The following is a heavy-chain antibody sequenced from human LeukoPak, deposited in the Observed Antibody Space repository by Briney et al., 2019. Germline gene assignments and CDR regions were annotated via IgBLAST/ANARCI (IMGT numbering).Heavy chain of an antibody. CDR3: ARGPYGSGSLY. D-gene: IGHD3-10*01. CDR1: GGTFSSYA. J-gene: IGHJ4*02. Sequence: SVKVSCKASGGTFSSYAISWVRQAPGQGLEWMGRIIPILGIANYAQKFQGRVTITADKSTSTAYMELSSLRSGDTAVYYCARGPYGSGSLYWGQGTLVTVSS. V-gene: IGHV1-69*04. CDR2: IIPILGIA.